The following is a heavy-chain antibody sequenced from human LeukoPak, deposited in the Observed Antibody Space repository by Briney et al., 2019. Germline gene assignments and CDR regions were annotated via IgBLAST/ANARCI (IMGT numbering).Heavy chain of an antibody. J-gene: IGHJ4*02. CDR2: INPNSGGT. D-gene: IGHD6-13*01. CDR1: GYTFTGYY. CDR3: ARDSGYSSSWANY. Sequence: GASVKVSCKASGYTFTGYYMHWVRQAPGKGLEWMGWINPNSGGTNYAQKFQGRVTMTRDTSISTAYMELSRLRSDDTAIYYCARDSGYSSSWANYWGQGTLVTVSS. V-gene: IGHV1-2*02.